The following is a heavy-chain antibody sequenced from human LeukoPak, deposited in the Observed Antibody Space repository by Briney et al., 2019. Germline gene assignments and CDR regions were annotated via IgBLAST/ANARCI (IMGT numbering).Heavy chain of an antibody. Sequence: PGGSLRLSCAASGFTFSSYAMSWVRQAPGKGLEWVSAISGSGGSTYYADSVKGRFTISRDNSKNTLYLQMNSLRAEDTAVYYCARAQWEPHELYYFDYWGQGTLVTVSS. CDR3: ARAQWEPHELYYFDY. CDR1: GFTFSSYA. J-gene: IGHJ4*02. D-gene: IGHD1-26*01. CDR2: ISGSGGST. V-gene: IGHV3-23*01.